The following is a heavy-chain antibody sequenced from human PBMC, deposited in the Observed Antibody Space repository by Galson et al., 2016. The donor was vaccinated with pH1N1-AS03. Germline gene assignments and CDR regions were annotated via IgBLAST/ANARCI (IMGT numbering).Heavy chain of an antibody. J-gene: IGHJ4*02. Sequence: SLRLSCAASGFTFSSYAMYWVRQAPGKGLEYVSAISGNGFGTYYANSVKDRFTVSRDNSKNTLYLQMGSLRVEDMAVYYCARGPVSYANYWFPPPDYWGQGTLVTVSS. CDR3: ARGPVSYANYWFPPPDY. D-gene: IGHD4/OR15-4a*01. CDR1: GFTFSSYA. CDR2: ISGNGFGT. V-gene: IGHV3-64*01.